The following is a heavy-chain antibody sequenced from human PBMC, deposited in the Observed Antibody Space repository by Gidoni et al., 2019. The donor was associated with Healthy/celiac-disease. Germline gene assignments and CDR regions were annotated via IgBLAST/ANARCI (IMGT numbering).Heavy chain of an antibody. CDR3: ARALPYYYDSSGYYYRLVPSWFDP. Sequence: QVQLQESGPGLVKPSQTLSLTCTVSGGSISSGDYYWSWIRQPPGKGLEWIGYIYYSGSTYYNPSLKSRVTISVDTSKNQFSLKLSSVTAADTAVYYCARALPYYYDSSGYYYRLVPSWFDPWGQGTLVTVSS. CDR1: GGSISSGDYY. V-gene: IGHV4-30-4*01. CDR2: IYYSGST. J-gene: IGHJ5*02. D-gene: IGHD3-22*01.